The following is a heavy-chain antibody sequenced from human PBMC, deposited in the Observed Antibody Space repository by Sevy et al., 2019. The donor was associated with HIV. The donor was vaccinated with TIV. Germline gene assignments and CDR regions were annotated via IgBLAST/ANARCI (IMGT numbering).Heavy chain of an antibody. CDR3: ARDPSIYSGADWGWFDP. CDR1: GFPFSGYW. V-gene: IGHV3-74*01. CDR2: INTDGSDT. Sequence: GGSLRLSCTASGFPFSGYWFHWVRQAPGKGLVWLSRINTDGSDTHYADSVKGRFTKSRDNAKKTVYLKMDSLRAEDTAVYFCARDPSIYSGADWGWFDPWGQGTLVTVSS. D-gene: IGHD5-12*01. J-gene: IGHJ5*02.